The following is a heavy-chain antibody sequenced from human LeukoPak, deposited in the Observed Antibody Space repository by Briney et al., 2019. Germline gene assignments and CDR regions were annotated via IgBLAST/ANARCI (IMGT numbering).Heavy chain of an antibody. V-gene: IGHV1-69*04. D-gene: IGHD3-10*01. Sequence: SVKVSCKASGGTLSSYAISWVRQAPGQGLEWMGRIIPILGIANYAQKFQGRVTITADKSTSTAYMELRSLRSDDTAVYYCARDLRPYYYGSGSYNPFDPWGQGTLVTVSS. J-gene: IGHJ5*02. CDR1: GGTLSSYA. CDR3: ARDLRPYYYGSGSYNPFDP. CDR2: IIPILGIA.